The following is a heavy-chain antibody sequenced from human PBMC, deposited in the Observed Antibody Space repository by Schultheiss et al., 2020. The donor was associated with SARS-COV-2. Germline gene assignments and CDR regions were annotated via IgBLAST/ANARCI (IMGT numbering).Heavy chain of an antibody. V-gene: IGHV4-59*01. J-gene: IGHJ6*02. CDR1: GGSISSYY. Sequence: SETLSLTCTVSGGSISSYYWSWIRQPPGKGLEWIGYIYYSGSTNYNPSLKSRVTISVDTSKNQFSPKLSSVTAADTAVYYCARAPYGDYYYYGLDVWGQGTTVTVSS. CDR2: IYYSGST. D-gene: IGHD4-17*01. CDR3: ARAPYGDYYYYGLDV.